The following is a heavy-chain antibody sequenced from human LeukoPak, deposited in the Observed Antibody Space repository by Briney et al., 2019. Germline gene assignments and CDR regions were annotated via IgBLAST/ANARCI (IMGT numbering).Heavy chain of an antibody. CDR2: ISGSGGST. CDR3: AKREGYCSSTSCYEHMDV. D-gene: IGHD2-2*01. CDR1: GFTFSSYA. Sequence: PGGSLRLSCAASGFTFSSYAMSWVRQAPGKGLGWVSAISGSGGSTYYADSVKGRFTISRDNSKNTLYLQMNSLRAEDTAVYYCAKREGYCSSTSCYEHMDVWGKGTTVTVSS. J-gene: IGHJ6*03. V-gene: IGHV3-23*01.